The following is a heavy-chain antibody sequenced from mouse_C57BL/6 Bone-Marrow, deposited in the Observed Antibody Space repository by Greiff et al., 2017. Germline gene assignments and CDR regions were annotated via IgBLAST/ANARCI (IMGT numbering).Heavy chain of an antibody. Sequence: VQLQQSGAELVRPGASVKLSCTASGFNIKDDYMHWVKQRPEQGLEWIGWIDPENGDTEYASKFQGKATITEDTSSNTAYLQLSSLTSEDTAVYYCTHYYGSPPAYWGQGTLVTVSA. D-gene: IGHD1-1*01. CDR1: GFNIKDDY. J-gene: IGHJ3*01. CDR2: IDPENGDT. CDR3: THYYGSPPAY. V-gene: IGHV14-4*01.